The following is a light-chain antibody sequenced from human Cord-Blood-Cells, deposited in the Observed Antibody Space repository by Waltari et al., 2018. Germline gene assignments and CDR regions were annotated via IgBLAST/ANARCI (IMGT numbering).Light chain of an antibody. CDR1: QSVSSN. J-gene: IGKJ5*01. V-gene: IGKV3-15*01. CDR2: GAS. CDR3: QQYNNWPLT. Sequence: EIVMTQSPATLSVSPGERATLSCRASQSVSSNLAWYQQKPGQAPRLLIYGASTRATGIPARFSGSGSGTDFTLTISSLQPEDFATYYCQQYNNWPLTFGQGTRLEIK.